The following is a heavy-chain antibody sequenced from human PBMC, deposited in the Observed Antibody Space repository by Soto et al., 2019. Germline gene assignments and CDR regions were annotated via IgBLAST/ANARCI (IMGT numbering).Heavy chain of an antibody. CDR3: ARDGTGTVSGEHNWFDP. CDR1: GYTYTSYY. Sequence: GASVKVSCKASGYTYTSYYMHWVRQAPGQGLEWMGIINPSGGSTSYAQKFQGRVTMTRDTSTSTVYMELSSLRSEDTAVYYCARDGTGTVSGEHNWFDPWGQGTLVTVSS. V-gene: IGHV1-46*01. CDR2: INPSGGST. D-gene: IGHD1-7*01. J-gene: IGHJ5*02.